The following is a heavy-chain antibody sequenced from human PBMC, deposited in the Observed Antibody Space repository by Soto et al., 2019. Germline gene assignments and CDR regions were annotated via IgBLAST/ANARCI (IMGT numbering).Heavy chain of an antibody. D-gene: IGHD3-16*01. CDR2: VHYTGTT. J-gene: IGHJ2*01. CDR1: GDSLGSDY. CDR3: ARGPYTTYWYFDL. Sequence: QVQLQESGPGLVKPSETLSLTCAVSGDSLGSDYWSWIRQTPGKGLEWVAYVHYTGTTNINPSLKSRVTTSADTSTNQLFLRLSSVTAADTAIYYCARGPYTTYWYFDLWGRGTLVTVSS. V-gene: IGHV4-59*01.